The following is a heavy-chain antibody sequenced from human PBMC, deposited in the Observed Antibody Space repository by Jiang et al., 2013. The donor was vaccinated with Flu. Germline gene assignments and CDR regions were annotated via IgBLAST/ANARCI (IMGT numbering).Heavy chain of an antibody. CDR3: AEGEGSTVTTYFDY. CDR1: GDTFSYS. J-gene: IGHJ4*03. CDR2: IIPIFGTA. Sequence: VQLVESGPEVKKPGSSVKVSCKASGDTFSYSISWVRQAPGQGLEWMGGIIPIFGTANYAQNFQGRLTLTADESTTTAYMELSSLRFEDTAVYYCAEGEGSTVTTYFDYVGPGTLVTVSS. V-gene: IGHV1-69*01. D-gene: IGHD4-17*01.